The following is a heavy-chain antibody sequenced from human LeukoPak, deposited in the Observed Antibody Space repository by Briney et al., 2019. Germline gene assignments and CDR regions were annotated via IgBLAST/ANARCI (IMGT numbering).Heavy chain of an antibody. CDR2: IYYSGST. Sequence: PSETLSLTCTVSGGSISSSSYYWGWIRQPPGKGLGWSGGIYYSGSTYYNPSLKSRVNISVDTSKNQYSRKLSSVTAADTAVYYCASTGIQLWFVDYWGQGTLVTDSS. J-gene: IGHJ4*02. D-gene: IGHD5-18*01. CDR1: GGSISSSSYY. CDR3: ASTGIQLWFVDY. V-gene: IGHV4-39*01.